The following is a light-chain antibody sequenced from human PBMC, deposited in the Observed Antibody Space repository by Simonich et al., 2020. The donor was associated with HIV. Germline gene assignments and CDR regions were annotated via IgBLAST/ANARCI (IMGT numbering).Light chain of an antibody. CDR3: QQSYSTPPT. Sequence: IQLTQSPSFLSASVGDRITITCRASQGISSYLNWYQQKPGKAPKLLIYAASSLQSGVPSRFSGSGSGTDFTLTISSLQPEDFATYYCQQSYSTPPTFGQGTKVEIK. CDR1: QGISSY. CDR2: AAS. V-gene: IGKV1-39*01. J-gene: IGKJ1*01.